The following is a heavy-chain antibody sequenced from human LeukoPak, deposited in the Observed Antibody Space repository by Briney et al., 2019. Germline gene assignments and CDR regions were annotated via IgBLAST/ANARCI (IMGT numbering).Heavy chain of an antibody. CDR3: ARDQDDSNRGFDY. CDR2: IYYSGST. CDR1: GGSISSSSYY. D-gene: IGHD3-22*01. Sequence: SETLSLTCTVSGGSISSSSYYWGWIRQPPGKGLEWIGSIYYSGSTYYNPSLKSRVTISVDTSKNQFSLKLSSVTAADTAVYYCARDQDDSNRGFDYWGQGTLVTVSS. V-gene: IGHV4-39*02. J-gene: IGHJ4*02.